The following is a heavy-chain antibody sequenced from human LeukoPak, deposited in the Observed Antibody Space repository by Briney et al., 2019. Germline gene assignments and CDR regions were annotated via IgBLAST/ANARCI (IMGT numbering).Heavy chain of an antibody. V-gene: IGHV1-3*01. CDR3: ARDRGGYSYGYYYGMDV. J-gene: IGHJ6*02. CDR2: INAGNGNT. CDR1: GYTFTSYT. Sequence: ASVKVSCKASGYTFTSYTMHWVRQAAGQRLEWMGWINAGNGNTKYSQKFQGRVTITRDTSACTAYMELSSLRSEDTAVYYCARDRGGYSYGYYYGMDVWGQGTTVTVSS. D-gene: IGHD5-18*01.